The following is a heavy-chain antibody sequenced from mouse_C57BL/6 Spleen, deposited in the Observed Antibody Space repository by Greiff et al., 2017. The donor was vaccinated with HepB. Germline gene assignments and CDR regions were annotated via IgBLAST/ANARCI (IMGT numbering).Heavy chain of an antibody. V-gene: IGHV1-54*01. CDR2: INPGSGGT. Sequence: VQLQQSGAELVRPGTSVKVSCKASGYAFTNYLIEWVKQRPGQGLEWIGVINPGSGGTNYNEKFKGKATLTADKSSSTAYMQLSSLTSEDSAVYFCARWDYDGWFAYWGQGTLVTVSA. D-gene: IGHD2-4*01. CDR1: GYAFTNYL. J-gene: IGHJ3*01. CDR3: ARWDYDGWFAY.